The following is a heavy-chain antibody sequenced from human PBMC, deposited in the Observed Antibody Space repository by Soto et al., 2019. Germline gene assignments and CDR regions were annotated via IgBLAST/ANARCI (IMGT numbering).Heavy chain of an antibody. CDR3: ARGSGSYSSNLHY. Sequence: QVQLQESGPGLVKPSETLSLTCSVSCGSISSSYWSWIRQPPGKGLEWIGYIYYSGSTNYNPSLKSRVTISVDTSKNQFSLKLTSVTAADTAVYYCARGSGSYSSNLHYWGQGTLVTVSS. CDR1: CGSISSSY. D-gene: IGHD1-26*01. CDR2: IYYSGST. J-gene: IGHJ4*02. V-gene: IGHV4-59*01.